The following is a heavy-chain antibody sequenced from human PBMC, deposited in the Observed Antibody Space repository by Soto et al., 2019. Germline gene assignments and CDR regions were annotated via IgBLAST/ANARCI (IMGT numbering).Heavy chain of an antibody. V-gene: IGHV1-69*13. CDR1: GGTFSSYA. CDR2: TIPIFGTP. Sequence: GSSVKVSCKASGGTFSSYAISWVRQAPGQGLEWMGWTIPIFGTPHYAQKFQGRATITAVASTREAYMELSTLRSEDVAAYYCARGDYGAQSLSYHYFGMDVWGQGTTVTVSS. J-gene: IGHJ6*02. D-gene: IGHD3-10*01. CDR3: ARGDYGAQSLSYHYFGMDV.